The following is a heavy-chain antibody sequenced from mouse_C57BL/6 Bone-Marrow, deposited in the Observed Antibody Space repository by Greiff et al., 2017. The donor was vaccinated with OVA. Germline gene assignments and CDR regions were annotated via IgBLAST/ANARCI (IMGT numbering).Heavy chain of an antibody. CDR3: ARERTGIAWFAY. J-gene: IGHJ3*01. D-gene: IGHD1-1*02. CDR1: GFTFSSYA. V-gene: IGHV5-4*01. Sequence: EVQGVESGGGLVKPGGSLKLSCAASGFTFSSYAMSWVRQTPEKRLEWVATISDGGSYTYYPDNVKGRFTISRDNAKNNLYLQMSHLKSEDTAMYYCARERTGIAWFAYWGQGTLVTVSA. CDR2: ISDGGSYT.